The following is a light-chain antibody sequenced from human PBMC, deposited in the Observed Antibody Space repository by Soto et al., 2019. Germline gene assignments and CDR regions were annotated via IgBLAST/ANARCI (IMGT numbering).Light chain of an antibody. J-gene: IGLJ2*01. CDR1: SSNIGSNT. CDR2: SSN. CDR3: GVWDDSLNGVV. V-gene: IGLV1-44*01. Sequence: QSVLTQPPSASGTPGQRVTISCSGSSSNIGSNTVNWYQQLPGTAPKLLIDSSNQRPSGVPDRFSGSKSGTSASLAISGPQSEDEADYYCGVWDDSLNGVVFGGGTKVTVL.